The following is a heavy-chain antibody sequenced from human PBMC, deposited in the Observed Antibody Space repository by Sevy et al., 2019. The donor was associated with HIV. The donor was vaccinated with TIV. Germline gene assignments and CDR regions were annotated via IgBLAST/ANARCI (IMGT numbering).Heavy chain of an antibody. CDR1: GGTFSSYA. V-gene: IGHV1-69*13. J-gene: IGHJ4*02. Sequence: ASVKVSCKASGGTFSSYAISWVRQAPGQGLEWMGGISPIFGTANYAQKFQGRVTITADESTSTAYMELSSLRSEDTAVYYCARGTLVGLQYLPVYWGQGTLVTVSS. D-gene: IGHD4-4*01. CDR3: ARGTLVGLQYLPVY. CDR2: ISPIFGTA.